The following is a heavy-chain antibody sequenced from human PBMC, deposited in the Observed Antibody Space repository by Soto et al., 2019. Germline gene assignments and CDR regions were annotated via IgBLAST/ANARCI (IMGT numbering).Heavy chain of an antibody. CDR2: INGRGNYI. J-gene: IGHJ4*02. D-gene: IGHD1-26*01. CDR3: ARENGMVGATSAFDY. CDR1: GFTFSTYN. V-gene: IGHV3-21*01. Sequence: EVLLVESGGGLVKPGGSLRLSCAASGFTFSTYNMNWVRQAPGKGLEWVSSINGRGNYIYYTDAVKGRFTISRDNAKNSLYLPMNSLRAEETAVYYCARENGMVGATSAFDYWGQGTLVTVSS.